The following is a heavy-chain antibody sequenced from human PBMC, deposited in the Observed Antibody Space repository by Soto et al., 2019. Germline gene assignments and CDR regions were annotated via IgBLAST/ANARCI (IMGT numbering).Heavy chain of an antibody. J-gene: IGHJ6*02. D-gene: IGHD3-16*01. Sequence: QVQLQESGPGLVKPSETLSLTCTVSGGSISDYYWSWIRQSAGKGLEWIGRVFASGSTNYNPSLKGRVPMSVDTSKNRFSMRVSSVTAADRAGYYCARDEGRMIIKSMDVWGQGTTVTVSS. CDR1: GGSISDYY. V-gene: IGHV4-4*07. CDR3: ARDEGRMIIKSMDV. CDR2: VFASGST.